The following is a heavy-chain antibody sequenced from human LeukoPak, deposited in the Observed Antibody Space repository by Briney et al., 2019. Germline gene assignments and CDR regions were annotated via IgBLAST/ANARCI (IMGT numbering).Heavy chain of an antibody. V-gene: IGHV3-48*02. Sequence: GGSLRLSCEASGFTFSIHGMNWVRQAPGKGLEWVSYIINSGGTIYYADSVQGRFTISRDNAKNSLHLQLNSLRDEDTAVYYCARVGRGVYGMDVWGQGTAVTVSS. CDR2: IINSGGTI. D-gene: IGHD3-10*01. CDR1: GFTFSIHG. J-gene: IGHJ6*02. CDR3: ARVGRGVYGMDV.